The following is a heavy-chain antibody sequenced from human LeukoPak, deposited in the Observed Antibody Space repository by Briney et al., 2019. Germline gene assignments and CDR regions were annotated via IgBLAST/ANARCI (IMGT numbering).Heavy chain of an antibody. J-gene: IGHJ4*02. Sequence: SQTLSLTCAISGDSVSSNSAAWNWIRQSPSRGLEWLGRAYYRSKWYNDYAVSVKSRITINPDTSKNQFSLQLNSVTPEDTAVYYCARVKDYYDFWSGFGTIDYWGQGTLVTVSS. V-gene: IGHV6-1*01. CDR3: ARVKDYYDFWSGFGTIDY. CDR2: AYYRSKWYN. CDR1: GDSVSSNSAA. D-gene: IGHD3-3*01.